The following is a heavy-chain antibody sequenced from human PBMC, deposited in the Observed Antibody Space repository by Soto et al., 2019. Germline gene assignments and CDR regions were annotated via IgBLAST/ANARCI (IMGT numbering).Heavy chain of an antibody. CDR1: GFTFSNAW. D-gene: IGHD5-18*01. J-gene: IGHJ4*02. Sequence: EVQLVESGGGLVKPGGSLRLSCAASGFTFSNAWMNWVRQAPGKGLEWVGRIKSKTDGGTTDYAAPVKGRFTISRDDSKNTQYPQMNSLKTEGTAVYYGTTGIYSYELDYWGQGTLVTVSS. CDR3: TTGIYSYELDY. CDR2: IKSKTDGGTT. V-gene: IGHV3-15*07.